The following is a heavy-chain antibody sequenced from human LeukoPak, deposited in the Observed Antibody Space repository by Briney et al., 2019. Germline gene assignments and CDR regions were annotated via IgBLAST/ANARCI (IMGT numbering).Heavy chain of an antibody. CDR1: GYIFPDYY. V-gene: IGHV1-46*01. J-gene: IGHJ4*02. CDR2: IYPRDGST. CDR3: ARDQEAFDY. Sequence: GASVEVSCKGSGYIFPDYYIYWVRQAPGQGLEWMGMIYPRDGSTSYAQKFQGRVTVTRDTSTSTVHMELSGLRSEDTAVYYCARDQEAFDYWGQGTLVTVSS.